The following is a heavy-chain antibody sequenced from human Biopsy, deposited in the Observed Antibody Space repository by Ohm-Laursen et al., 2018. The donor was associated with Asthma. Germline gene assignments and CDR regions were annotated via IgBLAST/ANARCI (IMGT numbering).Heavy chain of an antibody. D-gene: IGHD6-19*01. CDR1: GLTVSRDH. Sequence: SLRLSCAASGLTVSRDHMFWVRQAPGKGLEWVSVIYSGGTPHTADSVRGRFTISRDFSKNTLHLQMHSLRVEDTAVYYCARGDSSGWSHYYFDYWGQGTLVTVSS. J-gene: IGHJ4*02. CDR3: ARGDSSGWSHYYFDY. CDR2: IYSGGTP. V-gene: IGHV3-53*01.